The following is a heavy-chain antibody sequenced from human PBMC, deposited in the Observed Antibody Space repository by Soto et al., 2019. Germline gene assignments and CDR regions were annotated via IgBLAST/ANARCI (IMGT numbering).Heavy chain of an antibody. CDR1: GFTFRSYA. CDR2: ISGSADST. Sequence: EVHLLESGGGLVRPGGSLRLSCAASGFTFRSYAIHWVRQAPGKGLEWVSGISGSADSTYFADSVRGRFTISRDNSKSTLYLQMNSVRGEDTAVYYCAKAVGTTIDFAHFDYWGQGTLVAVSS. J-gene: IGHJ4*02. CDR3: AKAVGTTIDFAHFDY. V-gene: IGHV3-23*01. D-gene: IGHD1-26*01.